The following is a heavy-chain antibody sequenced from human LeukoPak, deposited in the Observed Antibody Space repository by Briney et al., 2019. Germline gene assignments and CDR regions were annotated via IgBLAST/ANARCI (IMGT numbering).Heavy chain of an antibody. Sequence: GGSLRLSCAASGFTFSSYAMHWVRQAPGRGLEYVSAISSNGGSTYYANSVKGRFTISRDNSKNTLYLQMGSLRAEDMAVYYCARGGQQLGLYYYYGMDVWGQGTTVTVSS. V-gene: IGHV3-64*01. CDR2: ISSNGGST. CDR3: ARGGQQLGLYYYYGMDV. D-gene: IGHD6-13*01. J-gene: IGHJ6*02. CDR1: GFTFSSYA.